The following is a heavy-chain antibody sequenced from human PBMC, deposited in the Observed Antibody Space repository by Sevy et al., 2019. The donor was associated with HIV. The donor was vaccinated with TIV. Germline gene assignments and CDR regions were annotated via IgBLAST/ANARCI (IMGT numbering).Heavy chain of an antibody. J-gene: IGHJ6*02. D-gene: IGHD4-4*01. Sequence: GGSLRLSCAASGFSISNNYTAWVRQAPGKGLEWVSAISGSGGSTYYADSVKGRFTISRDNSKNTLYLQMNSLRAEDTAVYYCAKDLYSNYPPYYYYGMDVWGQGTTVTVSS. CDR2: ISGSGGST. V-gene: IGHV3-23*01. CDR3: AKDLYSNYPPYYYYGMDV. CDR1: GFSISNNY.